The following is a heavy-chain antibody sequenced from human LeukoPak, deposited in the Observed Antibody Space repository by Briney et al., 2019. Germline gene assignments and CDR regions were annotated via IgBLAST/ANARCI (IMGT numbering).Heavy chain of an antibody. CDR2: IYSGGST. Sequence: GSLRLSCEASGFSFPYGMSWVRQAPGKGLEWVSVIYSGGSTYYADSVKGRFTISRDNSKNTLYLQMNSLRTEDTAVYYCAREGLDRGYFDYWGQGTLVTVSS. D-gene: IGHD1-14*01. J-gene: IGHJ4*02. CDR3: AREGLDRGYFDY. CDR1: GFSFPYG. V-gene: IGHV3-66*01.